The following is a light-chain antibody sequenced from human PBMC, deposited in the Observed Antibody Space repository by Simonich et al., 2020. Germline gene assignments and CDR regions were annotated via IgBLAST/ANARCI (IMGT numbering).Light chain of an antibody. CDR1: SSDVGGYNY. Sequence: QSALTQPRSVSGSPGQSVTISCPGTSSDVGGYNYVSWYHQHPGKAPKLMIYDGSKRTSGVPDRFSGSKSGNTASLTISGLQAEDEADYYCCSYAGSYTWVFGGGTKLTVL. CDR2: DGS. CDR3: CSYAGSYTWV. J-gene: IGLJ3*02. V-gene: IGLV2-11*01.